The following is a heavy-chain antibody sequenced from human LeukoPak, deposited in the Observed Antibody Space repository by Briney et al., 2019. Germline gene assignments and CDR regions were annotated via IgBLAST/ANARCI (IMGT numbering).Heavy chain of an antibody. V-gene: IGHV3-48*04. CDR2: ISSSSSTI. CDR1: GFTFSSYS. D-gene: IGHD3-9*01. CDR3: AKGVEYSDWSPLYFDY. J-gene: IGHJ4*02. Sequence: PGGSLRLSCAASGFTFSSYSMNWVRQAPGKGLEWVSYISSSSSTIYYADSVKGRFTISRDNAKNSLYLQMNSLRAEDTALYYCAKGVEYSDWSPLYFDYWGQGTLVTVSS.